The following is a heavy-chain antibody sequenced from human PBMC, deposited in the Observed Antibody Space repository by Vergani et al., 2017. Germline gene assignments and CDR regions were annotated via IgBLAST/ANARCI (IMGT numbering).Heavy chain of an antibody. CDR3: ARDLSAVPDVNWFDP. J-gene: IGHJ5*02. D-gene: IGHD2-2*01. CDR1: GYTFSDYY. CDR2: INPNSGGT. V-gene: IGHV1-2*02. Sequence: QVHLVQSGAEVKKPGTSVKVSCKASGYTFSDYYMHWVRQAPGQGLEWMGWINPNSGGTNYAQKFQGRVTMTRDTSISTAYMELSRLTSDDTAVYYCARDLSAVPDVNWFDPWGQGTLVTVSS.